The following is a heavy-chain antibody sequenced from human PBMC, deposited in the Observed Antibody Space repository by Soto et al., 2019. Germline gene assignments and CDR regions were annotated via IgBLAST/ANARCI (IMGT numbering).Heavy chain of an antibody. J-gene: IGHJ6*03. Sequence: QVQLQESGPGLVKPSQTLSLTCTVSGGSISSGGYYWSWIRQHPGKGLEWIGYIYYSGSTYYNPSLKSRVTISVDTSKNQFSLKLSSVTAADTAVYYCAREGVVPAAGSWDYYYYMDVWGKGTTVTVSS. D-gene: IGHD2-2*01. CDR3: AREGVVPAAGSWDYYYYMDV. V-gene: IGHV4-31*03. CDR2: IYYSGST. CDR1: GGSISSGGYY.